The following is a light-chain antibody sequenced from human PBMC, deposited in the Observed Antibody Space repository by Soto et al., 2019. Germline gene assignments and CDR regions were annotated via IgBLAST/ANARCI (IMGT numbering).Light chain of an antibody. V-gene: IGLV2-14*01. J-gene: IGLJ1*01. CDR1: SSDIGRYNF. CDR3: TSYTITSPYV. CDR2: EAT. Sequence: QSALTQPASMSGSPGQSITISCTGTSSDIGRYNFVFWYQHHPGKAPKLIIYEATKRPSGVSYRFSGSKSGNTASLTISGLQAEDEADYYCTSYTITSPYVFGTGTKVTVL.